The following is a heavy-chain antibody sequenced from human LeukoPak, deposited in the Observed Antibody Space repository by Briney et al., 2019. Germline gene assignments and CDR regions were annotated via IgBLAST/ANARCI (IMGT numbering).Heavy chain of an antibody. CDR1: GFTFSSYA. Sequence: GGSLRLSCAASGFTFSSYAMSWVRHAPGEGLEWVSAISGSGGSTYYADSVKGRFTISRDKSKNPLYLQMNSLRAEDWAVYYWEETPDQYSAIGPVDYWGQGTLVTVSS. J-gene: IGHJ4*02. V-gene: IGHV3-23*01. CDR3: EETPDQYSAIGPVDY. D-gene: IGHD5-18*01. CDR2: ISGSGGST.